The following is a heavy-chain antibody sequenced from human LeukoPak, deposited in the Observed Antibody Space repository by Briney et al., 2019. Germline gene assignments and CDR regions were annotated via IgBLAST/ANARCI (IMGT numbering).Heavy chain of an antibody. J-gene: IGHJ6*03. CDR1: GYTFTSYD. Sequence: RASVKVSCKASGYTFTSYDINWVRQATGQGLEWMGWMNPNSGNTGYAQKFQGRVTITRNTSISTAYMELSSLRSEDTAVYYCARGNSGSYSNYYMDVWGKGTTVTVSS. CDR2: MNPNSGNT. CDR3: ARGNSGSYSNYYMDV. D-gene: IGHD1-26*01. V-gene: IGHV1-8*03.